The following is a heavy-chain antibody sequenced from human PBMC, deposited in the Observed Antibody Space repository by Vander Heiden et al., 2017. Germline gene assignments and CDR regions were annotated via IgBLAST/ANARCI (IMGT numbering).Heavy chain of an antibody. V-gene: IGHV3-23*01. CDR1: GFTFSSHA. J-gene: IGHJ3*02. D-gene: IGHD2-21*01. CDR3: AKGVTLSPPIVARTEDAFDI. Sequence: EVQLLESGGGLVQPGGSLRLPCAASGFTFSSHAMRWVRQAPRKGLAWVPAISGSGGSTYYADSVKGRFTISRDNSKNTLYLQMNSLRAEDTAVYYCAKGVTLSPPIVARTEDAFDIWGQGTMVTVSS. CDR2: ISGSGGST.